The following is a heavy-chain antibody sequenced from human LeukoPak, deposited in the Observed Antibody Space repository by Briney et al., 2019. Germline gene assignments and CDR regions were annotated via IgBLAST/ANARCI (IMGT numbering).Heavy chain of an antibody. Sequence: ASVKVSCKASGYTFNSYGINWVRQAPGQGLEWMGWISVYNGQTNYAHKFQGRVTMTTDTSTRTVYMELRSLRSDDTAVYYCARDSGWELQHFYFDHWGQGTLLTVSA. D-gene: IGHD1-26*01. CDR3: ARDSGWELQHFYFDH. V-gene: IGHV1-18*01. CDR1: GYTFNSYG. J-gene: IGHJ4*02. CDR2: ISVYNGQT.